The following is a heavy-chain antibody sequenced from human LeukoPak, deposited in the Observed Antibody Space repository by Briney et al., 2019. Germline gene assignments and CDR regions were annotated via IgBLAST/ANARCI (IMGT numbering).Heavy chain of an antibody. CDR1: GYTFTGYY. CDR3: ARGGDTYYYDSSGYYGG. Sequence: ASVKVSCKASGYTFTGYYMHWVRQAPGQGLEWMGWINPKSGGTNYAQKFQGRVTMTRDTSISTAYMELSRLRSDDTAVYYCARGGDTYYYDSSGYYGGWGQGTMVTVSS. J-gene: IGHJ3*01. D-gene: IGHD3-22*01. CDR2: INPKSGGT. V-gene: IGHV1-2*02.